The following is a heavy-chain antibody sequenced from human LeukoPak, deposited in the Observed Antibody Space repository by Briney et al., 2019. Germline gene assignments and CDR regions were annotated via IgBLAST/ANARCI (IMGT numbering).Heavy chain of an antibody. J-gene: IGHJ4*02. D-gene: IGHD4-17*01. Sequence: GGSLRLSCAASGFTFSSYAMSWFRRAPGKGREWFSAISGSGGSTYYADSVKGRFTISRDNAENSLYLQMNSLRAEDTAVYYCTRGDYGDYAFDYWGQGTLVTVSS. CDR2: ISGSGGST. V-gene: IGHV3-23*01. CDR1: GFTFSSYA. CDR3: TRGDYGDYAFDY.